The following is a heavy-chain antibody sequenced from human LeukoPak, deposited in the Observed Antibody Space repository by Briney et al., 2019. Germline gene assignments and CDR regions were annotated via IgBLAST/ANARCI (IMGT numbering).Heavy chain of an antibody. CDR3: AKDLHQYYDILTGYLGGGVFDY. CDR1: GFTFSSYA. CDR2: ISGSGGST. D-gene: IGHD3-9*01. J-gene: IGHJ4*02. V-gene: IGHV3-23*01. Sequence: GGSLRLSCAASGFTFSSYAMSWVRQAPGKGLEWVSAISGSGGSTYYADSVKGRFTISRDNSKNTLYLQMNSLRAEDTAVYYCAKDLHQYYDILTGYLGGGVFDYWGQGTLVTVSS.